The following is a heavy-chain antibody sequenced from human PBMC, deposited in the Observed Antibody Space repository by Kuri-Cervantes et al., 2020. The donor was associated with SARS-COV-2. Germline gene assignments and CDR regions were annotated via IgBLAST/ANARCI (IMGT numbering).Heavy chain of an antibody. J-gene: IGHJ6*02. Sequence: SGPTLVKPTQTLTPTCTFSGFSLSTSGVGVGWIRQPPGKALEWLALIYWNDDKGYSPSLKSRLTITKYTSKNQVVLTMTNMDPVATATYYCARTYCTNCVCPYYSYGMDVWGQGTTVTVSS. V-gene: IGHV2-5*01. D-gene: IGHD2-8*01. CDR2: IYWNDDK. CDR3: ARTYCTNCVCPYYSYGMDV. CDR1: GFSLSTSGVG.